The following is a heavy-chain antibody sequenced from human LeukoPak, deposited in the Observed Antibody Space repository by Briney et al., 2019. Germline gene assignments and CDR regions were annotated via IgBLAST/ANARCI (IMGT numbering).Heavy chain of an antibody. CDR1: GGSISSYY. CDR3: ARLGGTVHPRNNWFDP. V-gene: IGHV4-59*08. D-gene: IGHD3-3*01. Sequence: SETLSLTCTVSGGSISSYYWSWIRQPPGKGLEWIGYIYYSGSTNYNPSLKSRVTISVDTSKNQFSLKLSSATAADTAVYYCARLGGTVHPRNNWFDPWGQGTLVTVSS. CDR2: IYYSGST. J-gene: IGHJ5*02.